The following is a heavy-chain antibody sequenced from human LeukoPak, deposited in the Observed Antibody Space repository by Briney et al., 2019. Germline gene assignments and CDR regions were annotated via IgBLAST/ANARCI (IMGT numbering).Heavy chain of an antibody. Sequence: GGSLRLSGAASGFTFSSYAMHWVRQAPGKGLEWVAVISYGGSDKYYADSVKGRFTISRDNSKNTLYLQMNSLRAEDTAVYYCARAFYYDISAYYSAFDIWGQGTMVTVSS. J-gene: IGHJ3*02. CDR1: GFTFSSYA. CDR2: ISYGGSDK. D-gene: IGHD3-22*01. V-gene: IGHV3-30-3*01. CDR3: ARAFYYDISAYYSAFDI.